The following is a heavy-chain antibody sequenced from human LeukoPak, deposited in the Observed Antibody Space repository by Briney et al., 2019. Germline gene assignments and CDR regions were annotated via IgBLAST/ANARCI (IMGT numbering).Heavy chain of an antibody. J-gene: IGHJ2*01. Sequence: SETLSLTCAVSGGSISSGSYYWGWIRQPPGKGLEWIGSIYYTGSTYYNPSLKSRVTISVDTSKNQFSLNLSSVTAADTAVYYCARLDWSNWCFDLWGRGTLVIVSS. CDR2: IYYTGST. V-gene: IGHV4-39*01. CDR3: ARLDWSNWCFDL. D-gene: IGHD3/OR15-3a*01. CDR1: GGSISSGSYY.